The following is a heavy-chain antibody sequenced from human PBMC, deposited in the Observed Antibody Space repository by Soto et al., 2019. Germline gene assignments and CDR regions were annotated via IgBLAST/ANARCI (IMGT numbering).Heavy chain of an antibody. D-gene: IGHD3-3*01. Sequence: GASVKVSCKASGYTFTSYYMHWVRQAPGQGLEWMGIINPSGGSTSYAQKFQGRVTMTRDTSTSTVYMELSSLRSEDTAVYYCARALGGKDPGLEWLPRAPDYWGQGTLVTVSS. J-gene: IGHJ4*02. V-gene: IGHV1-46*01. CDR1: GYTFTSYY. CDR2: INPSGGST. CDR3: ARALGGKDPGLEWLPRAPDY.